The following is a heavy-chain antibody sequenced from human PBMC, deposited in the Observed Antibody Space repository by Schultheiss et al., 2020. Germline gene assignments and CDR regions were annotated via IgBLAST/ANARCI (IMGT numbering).Heavy chain of an antibody. Sequence: GGSLRLSCAASGFTFSDYYMSWIRQAPGKGLEWVANMKQDGSEKYYVDSVKGRFAISRDNAKNTLYLQMNSLRAEDTAVYYCTTICRLVVLYWGQGTLVTVSS. J-gene: IGHJ4*02. CDR3: TTICRLVVLY. CDR2: MKQDGSEK. V-gene: IGHV3-7*01. CDR1: GFTFSDYY. D-gene: IGHD2-2*01.